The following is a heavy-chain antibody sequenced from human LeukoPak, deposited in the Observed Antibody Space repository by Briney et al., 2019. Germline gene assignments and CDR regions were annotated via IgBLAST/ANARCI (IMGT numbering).Heavy chain of an antibody. V-gene: IGHV3-23*01. Sequence: GGSLRLSCTASGFTLSNYEMKWVRQAPGKGLEWVSVISGSGTTTYYADSVKGRFTISRDNSKNTLYLQLNSLRAEDTAVYYCAKIDFDYWGQGTLVTVSS. J-gene: IGHJ4*02. CDR2: ISGSGTTT. CDR1: GFTLSNYE. CDR3: AKIDFDY.